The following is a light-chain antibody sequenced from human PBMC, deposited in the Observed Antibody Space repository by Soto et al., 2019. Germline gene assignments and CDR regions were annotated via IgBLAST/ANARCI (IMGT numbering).Light chain of an antibody. J-gene: IGKJ1*01. CDR3: QQAYRTPWT. CDR2: VTS. V-gene: IGKV1-39*01. CDR1: QNIGLS. Sequence: DIQMTQSPTSLSASIGDRVTITCRARQNIGLSLNCLQQKPGRAPQLLIYVTSRLHSGVPSRFSGSESGTDFTLTISSLQPEDFATYYCQQAYRTPWTFGQGTKVDIK.